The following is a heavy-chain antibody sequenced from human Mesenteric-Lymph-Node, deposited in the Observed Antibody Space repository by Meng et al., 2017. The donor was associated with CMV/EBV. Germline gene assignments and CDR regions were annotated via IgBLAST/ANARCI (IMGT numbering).Heavy chain of an antibody. V-gene: IGHV3-15*01. CDR1: GFTFSFYN. CDR2: IKSKTDGGTT. J-gene: IGHJ5*02. D-gene: IGHD2-15*01. Sequence: GGSLRLSCAASGFTFSFYNMNWVRQAPGKGLEWVGRIKSKTDGGTTDYAAPVKGRFTISRDDSKNTLYLQMNSLKTEDTAVYYCTTVMAYCSGGSCYSEWFDPWGQGTLVTVSS. CDR3: TTVMAYCSGGSCYSEWFDP.